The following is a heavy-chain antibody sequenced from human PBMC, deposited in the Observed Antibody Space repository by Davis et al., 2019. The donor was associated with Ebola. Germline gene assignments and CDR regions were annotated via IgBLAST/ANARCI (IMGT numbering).Heavy chain of an antibody. J-gene: IGHJ6*02. D-gene: IGHD2-15*01. V-gene: IGHV3-48*02. CDR1: GFTFSSYS. CDR3: ARSPGYCSGGSCSTPYYYGMDV. Sequence: PGGSLRLSCAASGFTFSSYSMNWVRQAPGKGLEWVSYISSSSSTIYYADSVKGRFTIPRDNAKNSLYLQMNSLRDEDTAVYYCARSPGYCSGGSCSTPYYYGMDVWGQGTTVTVSS. CDR2: ISSSSSTI.